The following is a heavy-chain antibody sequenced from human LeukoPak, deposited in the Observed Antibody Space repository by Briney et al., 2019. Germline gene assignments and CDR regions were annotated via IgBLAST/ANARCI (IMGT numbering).Heavy chain of an antibody. CDR2: ISGSGASR. D-gene: IGHD5-18*01. Sequence: GGSLRLSCAASGFTFTNCAMSWVSQDPGKGLEWVSSISGSGASRYYAESVKGRFTISRDNSKNTVYLQMDSLSVEDTAVYYCAKVRDMDTVLGRFDKWGQGTLVTVSS. CDR3: AKVRDMDTVLGRFDK. V-gene: IGHV3-23*01. J-gene: IGHJ5*02. CDR1: GFTFTNCA.